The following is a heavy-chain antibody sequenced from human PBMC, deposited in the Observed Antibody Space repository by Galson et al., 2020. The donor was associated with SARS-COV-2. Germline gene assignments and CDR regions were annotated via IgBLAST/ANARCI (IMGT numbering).Heavy chain of an antibody. CDR2: ISGTAYST. CDR1: GFTFANYA. D-gene: IGHD3-10*01. CDR3: ATHPDKAYYPRDY. Sequence: GESLNISCGASGFTFANYAMSWVRQAPGKGLEWVSGISGTAYSTYYADSVKGRFTISRDNFKNTLYLQMNNLRAEDTAVYYCATHPDKAYYPRDYWGQGTLVTVSS. J-gene: IGHJ4*02. V-gene: IGHV3-23*01.